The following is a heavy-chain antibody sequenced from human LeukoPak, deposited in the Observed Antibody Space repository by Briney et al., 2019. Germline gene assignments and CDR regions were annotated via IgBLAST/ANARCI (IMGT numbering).Heavy chain of an antibody. J-gene: IGHJ5*02. CDR3: ARSPKRITIFGLGAWFDP. D-gene: IGHD3-3*01. Sequence: ASVKVPYKVSGYTLTELSMHWVRQAPGKGLEWMGGFDPEDGETIYAQKFQGRVTMTEDTSTDTAYMELSSLRSEDTAVYYCARSPKRITIFGLGAWFDPWGQGTLVTVSS. CDR1: GYTLTELS. V-gene: IGHV1-24*01. CDR2: FDPEDGET.